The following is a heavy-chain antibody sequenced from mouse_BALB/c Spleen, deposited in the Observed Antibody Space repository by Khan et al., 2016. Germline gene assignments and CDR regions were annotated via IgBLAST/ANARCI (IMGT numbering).Heavy chain of an antibody. D-gene: IGHD2-4*01. V-gene: IGHV5-12*02. Sequence: EVELVESGGGLVQPGGSLKLSCATSGFTFSDYYMYWVRQTPEKRLEWVAYISNGGGSTYYPDTVKGRFTISRDNAKNTLYLQMSRLKSEDTAMYYCARQYDYCFDFWGQGTTLTVSS. CDR2: ISNGGGST. CDR1: GFTFSDYY. CDR3: ARQYDYCFDF. J-gene: IGHJ2*01.